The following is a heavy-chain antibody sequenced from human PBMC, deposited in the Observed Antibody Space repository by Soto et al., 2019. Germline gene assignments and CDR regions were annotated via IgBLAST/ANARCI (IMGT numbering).Heavy chain of an antibody. D-gene: IGHD1-26*01. CDR1: REGYASCY. V-gene: IGHV1-46*01. CDR3: ARSSGGNFGIIIEGTNWFAP. Sequence: PVKVTWKAPREGYASCYSSWVRQAHGQGLEWMGVINPHGGSTAYAQKFKGRVTLTRDTSASTVYMEVSSLTSEDTAMYYCARSSGGNFGIIIEGTNWFAPWGQGTLVPVSS. J-gene: IGHJ5*02. CDR2: INPHGGST.